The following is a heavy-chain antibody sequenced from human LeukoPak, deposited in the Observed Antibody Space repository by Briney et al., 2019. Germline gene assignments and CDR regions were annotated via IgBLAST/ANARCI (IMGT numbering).Heavy chain of an antibody. V-gene: IGHV4-39*07. D-gene: IGHD6-13*01. CDR2: IYYSGST. CDR1: GGSISTGAYY. CDR3: AREGRIAAAEV. Sequence: PSETLSLACSVSGGSISTGAYYWGWIRQPPGKGLEWIGSIYYSGSTYYNPSLKSRVTISVDTSKNQFSLKLSSVTAADTAVYYCAREGRIAAAEVWGQGTLVTVSS. J-gene: IGHJ4*02.